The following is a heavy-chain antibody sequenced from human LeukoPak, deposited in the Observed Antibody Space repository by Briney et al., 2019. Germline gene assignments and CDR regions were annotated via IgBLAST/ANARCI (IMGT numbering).Heavy chain of an antibody. CDR2: IIPIFGTA. Sequence: SVKVSCKASGGTFSSYAISWVRQAPGQGLEWMGGIIPIFGTANYAQKFQGRVTIAADKSTSTAYMELSSLRSEDTAVYYCARDPNLGYCSSTSCYPPDWGQGTLVTVSS. CDR3: ARDPNLGYCSSTSCYPPD. D-gene: IGHD2-2*01. CDR1: GGTFSSYA. V-gene: IGHV1-69*06. J-gene: IGHJ4*02.